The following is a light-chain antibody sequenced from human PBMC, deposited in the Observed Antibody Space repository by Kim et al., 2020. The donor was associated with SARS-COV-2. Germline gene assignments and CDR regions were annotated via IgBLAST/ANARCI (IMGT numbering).Light chain of an antibody. J-gene: IGKJ2*01. Sequence: DIQMTQSPSTLSASAGDRVTITCRASESIGNCLAWYQQKPGRAPRLLIYPASTLESGVPSRFSGTGSGTEFALSITSLQSDDFATYYCQQYCRFPYTFGQGTKLEI. CDR2: PAS. V-gene: IGKV1-5*03. CDR1: ESIGNC. CDR3: QQYCRFPYT.